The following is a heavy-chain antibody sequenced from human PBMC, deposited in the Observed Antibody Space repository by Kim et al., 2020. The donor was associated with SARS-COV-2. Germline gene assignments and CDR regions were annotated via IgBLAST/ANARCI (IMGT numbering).Heavy chain of an antibody. CDR3: ARDGQSVAPYAMDV. CDR1: GFSFSSHA. D-gene: IGHD5-12*01. CDR2: IWYDGSRK. V-gene: IGHV3-33*01. J-gene: IGHJ6*02. Sequence: GGSLRLSCAASGFSFSSHAIHWVRQAPGKGLEWVAYIWYDGSRKEYADSVKGRFSISRDNSKNTLFLEVNSLRTEDTAFYYCARDGQSVAPYAMDVWGQGTTVTVSS.